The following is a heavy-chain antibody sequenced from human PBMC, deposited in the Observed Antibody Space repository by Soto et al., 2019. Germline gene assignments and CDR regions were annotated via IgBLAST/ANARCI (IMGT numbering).Heavy chain of an antibody. D-gene: IGHD3-10*01. Sequence: NPSETLSLTCVVYGGSFSGYSWSWIRQPPGKGLEWIGEINHSGSTNYNPSLKSRVTISVDTSKNQFSLKLSSVTAADTAVYYCARGRDHYGSGTQKSWFDPWGKGTLVTVSS. CDR3: ARGRDHYGSGTQKSWFDP. CDR1: GGSFSGYS. CDR2: INHSGST. V-gene: IGHV4-34*01. J-gene: IGHJ5*02.